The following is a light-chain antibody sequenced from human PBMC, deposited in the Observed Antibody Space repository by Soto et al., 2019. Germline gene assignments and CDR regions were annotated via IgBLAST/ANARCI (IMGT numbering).Light chain of an antibody. CDR1: QSVSSNY. J-gene: IGKJ2*01. V-gene: IGKV3-20*01. CDR3: QQYGDSPYT. CDR2: GAS. Sequence: EIVLTQSPGTLSLSPGERATLSCMASQSVSSNYLAWYQQKPGQAPRLLIYGASSRATRFPDRFSGSGSGTDFILTISRLEPEDFAVYYCQQYGDSPYTFGQGTKLEIK.